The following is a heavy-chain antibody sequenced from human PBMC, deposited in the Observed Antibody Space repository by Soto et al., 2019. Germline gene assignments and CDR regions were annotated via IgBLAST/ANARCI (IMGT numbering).Heavy chain of an antibody. V-gene: IGHV3-23*01. CDR2: ISGSGGST. Sequence: GESLKISCAASGFTFSSYAMSWVRQALGKGLEWVSAISGSGGSTYYADSVKGRFTISRDNSKNTLYLQMNSLRAEDTAVYYCAKDSWGEGSGSFDYWGQGTLVTVSS. D-gene: IGHD1-26*01. J-gene: IGHJ4*02. CDR1: GFTFSSYA. CDR3: AKDSWGEGSGSFDY.